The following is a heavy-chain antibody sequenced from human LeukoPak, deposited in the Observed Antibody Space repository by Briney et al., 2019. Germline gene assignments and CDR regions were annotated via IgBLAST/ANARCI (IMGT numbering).Heavy chain of an antibody. CDR1: GYTFTSYA. CDR3: ARDPGNSMALEAWFDP. J-gene: IGHJ5*02. Sequence: ASVKVSCKASGYTFTSYAMNWVRQAPGQGLEWMGWINTNTGNPTYAQGFTGRFVFSLDTSVSTAYLQISSLKAEDTAVYYCARDPGNSMALEAWFDPWGQGTLVTDSS. V-gene: IGHV7-4-1*02. CDR2: INTNTGNP. D-gene: IGHD4/OR15-4a*01.